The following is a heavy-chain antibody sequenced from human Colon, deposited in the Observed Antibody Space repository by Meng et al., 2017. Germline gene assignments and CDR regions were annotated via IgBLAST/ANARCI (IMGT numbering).Heavy chain of an antibody. Sequence: EVHVVGFGVGLVRPGGSLGLSCVASGFTFSSYAMSWVRQAPGKGLEWVSAISNSGTSTYDADSVKGRFTISRDNSRNTLYLQMNSLRAEDTAVYYCAKGRTSDYWGQGTLVTVSS. CDR3: AKGRTSDY. CDR2: ISNSGTST. J-gene: IGHJ4*02. V-gene: IGHV3-23*04. D-gene: IGHD3/OR15-3a*01. CDR1: GFTFSSYA.